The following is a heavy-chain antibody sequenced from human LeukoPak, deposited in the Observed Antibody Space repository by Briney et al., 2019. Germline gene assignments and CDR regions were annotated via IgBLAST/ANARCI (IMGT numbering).Heavy chain of an antibody. CDR1: GFPFRSYA. CDR3: ARVAVPGTYDY. D-gene: IGHD6-19*01. J-gene: IGHJ4*02. Sequence: GGSLRLSCAASGFPFRSYAMHWVRQAPGKGLEYVSAITLDGISTYYANSVKGRFTISRDNSKNTLYLQMGSLKAEDMAVYYCARVAVPGTYDYWGQGTLVTVSS. CDR2: ITLDGIST. V-gene: IGHV3-64*01.